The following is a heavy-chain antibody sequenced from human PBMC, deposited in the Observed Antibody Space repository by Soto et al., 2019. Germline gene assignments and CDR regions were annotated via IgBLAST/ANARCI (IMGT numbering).Heavy chain of an antibody. V-gene: IGHV5-51*01. CDR1: GYSFTTNW. J-gene: IGHJ1*01. Sequence: GESLKISCKGSGYSFTTNWIGWVRQMPGKGLEWMGVIYPGYSVTRYSPSFQGQVARAADKSINPAYLQWSSLKASDTAMYYCARHSGVAEDGTDWGQGTLVTVSS. CDR2: IYPGYSVT. D-gene: IGHD6-13*01. CDR3: ARHSGVAEDGTD.